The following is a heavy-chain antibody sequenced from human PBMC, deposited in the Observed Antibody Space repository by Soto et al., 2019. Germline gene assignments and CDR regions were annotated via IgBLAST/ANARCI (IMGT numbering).Heavy chain of an antibody. CDR1: GFSLSTSGGG. J-gene: IGHJ4*02. CDR2: IYWDDDK. V-gene: IGHV2-5*02. CDR3: AHSKGDRQWLRFGTQQLDFDY. Sequence: QITLKESGPTLGKPTQTRTLTCTFSGFSLSTSGGGVGGIRQPPGKALEWLALIYWDDDKRYSPSLKRRLTINKDTSKNQVVLTMTHIHPVDTDTYYCAHSKGDRQWLRFGTQQLDFDYWGQGTLVTV. D-gene: IGHD5-12*01.